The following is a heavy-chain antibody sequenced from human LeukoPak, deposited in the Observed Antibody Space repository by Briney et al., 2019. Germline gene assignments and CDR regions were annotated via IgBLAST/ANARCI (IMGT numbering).Heavy chain of an antibody. V-gene: IGHV1-46*01. D-gene: IGHD2-8*01. CDR2: INPSGGST. J-gene: IGHJ3*02. CDR3: ASPTMGLLYGDAFDI. CDR1: GYTFTSYY. Sequence: ASVKVSCKASGYTFTSYYMHWVRQAPGQGLEWMGIINPSGGSTSYAQKFQGRVTMTRDMSTSTVYMELSSLRSEDTAVYYCASPTMGLLYGDAFDIWGQGTMVTVSS.